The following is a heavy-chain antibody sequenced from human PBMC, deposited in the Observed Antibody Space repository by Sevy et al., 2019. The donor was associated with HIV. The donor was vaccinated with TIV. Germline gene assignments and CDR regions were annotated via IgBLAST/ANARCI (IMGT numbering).Heavy chain of an antibody. CDR1: GYTFTSYI. CDR3: ARGYCTGGSCSPGGF. CDR2: ISPLNGDT. V-gene: IGHV1-18*01. D-gene: IGHD2-15*01. Sequence: ASVKVSCKTSGYTFTSYIISWVRQAPGQGLEWMGWISPLNGDTKYAQKFQGRVTMSIDTSTSTAYMDLRSLRSDDTAVYYCARGYCTGGSCSPGGFWGQGTLVTVSS. J-gene: IGHJ4*02.